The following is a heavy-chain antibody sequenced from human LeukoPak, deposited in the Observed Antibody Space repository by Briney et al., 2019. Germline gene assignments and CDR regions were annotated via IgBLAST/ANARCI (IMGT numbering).Heavy chain of an antibody. CDR2: INTDGSST. V-gene: IGHV3-74*01. CDR3: ARDFGVVSELDY. J-gene: IGHJ4*02. D-gene: IGHD3-3*01. Sequence: GGSLRLSCAASGFTFSSYWMHWVRQAPGKGLVWVSRINTDGSSTSYADSVKGRFTISRDNAKNTLYLQMNSLRAEDTAVYYCARDFGVVSELDYWGQGTLVTVSS. CDR1: GFTFSSYW.